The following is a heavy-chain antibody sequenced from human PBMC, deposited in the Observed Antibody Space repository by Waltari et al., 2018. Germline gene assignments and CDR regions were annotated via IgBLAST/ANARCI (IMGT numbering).Heavy chain of an antibody. CDR3: ARQGQRRAPRYYMDV. J-gene: IGHJ6*03. V-gene: IGHV3-7*01. CDR2: IKQDGSEK. Sequence: EVQLVESGGGLVQPGGSLRLSCAASGFTFSSYWMSWVRQAPGKGLEWVANIKQDGSEKYYVDSVKGRFTISRDNAKNSLYLQMNSLRAEDTAVYYCARQGQRRAPRYYMDVWGKGTTVTVSS. CDR1: GFTFSSYW.